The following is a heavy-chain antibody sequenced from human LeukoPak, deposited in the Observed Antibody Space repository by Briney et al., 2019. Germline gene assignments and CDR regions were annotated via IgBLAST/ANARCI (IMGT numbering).Heavy chain of an antibody. CDR1: GFTFSSYG. Sequence: GGSLRLSCAASGFTFSSYGMSWVRQAPGKGPEWVSTISGTGGSTYYADSVKGRFTISRDNSKNTLDLQMNSLRAEDTAVYYCAKGLGRYGSGKIYFDYWGQGTLVTVSS. D-gene: IGHD3-10*01. J-gene: IGHJ4*02. CDR3: AKGLGRYGSGKIYFDY. V-gene: IGHV3-23*01. CDR2: ISGTGGST.